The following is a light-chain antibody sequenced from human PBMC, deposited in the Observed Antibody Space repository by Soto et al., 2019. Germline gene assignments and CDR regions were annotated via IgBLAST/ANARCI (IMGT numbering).Light chain of an antibody. CDR1: QSISCCY. CDR2: GAS. J-gene: IGKJ4*01. CDR3: QHYGSSPLT. Sequence: EIVLTQSPGTLSLSPGERATLSCRASQSISCCYLAWYQQKSGEATRLLIDGASSKATGIPDRFSGSGSGTYFTLTISTLEPDDFTLYYCQHYGSSPLTFGGGTKVEIK. V-gene: IGKV3-20*01.